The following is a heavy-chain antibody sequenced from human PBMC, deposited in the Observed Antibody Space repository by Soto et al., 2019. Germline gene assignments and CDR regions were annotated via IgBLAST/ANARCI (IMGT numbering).Heavy chain of an antibody. D-gene: IGHD2-21*02. V-gene: IGHV4-30-4*08. CDR1: GGSISSEYFH. CDR2: IHYTGSI. CDR3: AREDDRGDRDYYGLDV. J-gene: IGHJ6*02. Sequence: QVQLQQSGPGLVEPSQTLSLTCAVSGGSISSEYFHWTWIRQSPGKGLEWIGYIHYTGSIMYNPSFKSRLTMAVDTTKNQFSLQLTSVTAADTAVYICAREDDRGDRDYYGLDVWGQGTTVTVSS.